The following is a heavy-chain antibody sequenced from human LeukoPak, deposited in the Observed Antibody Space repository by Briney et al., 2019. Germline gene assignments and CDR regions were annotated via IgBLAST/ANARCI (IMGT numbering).Heavy chain of an antibody. CDR1: GFTFSSYS. D-gene: IGHD4-17*01. CDR3: ARDPFMTTGWGIDY. V-gene: IGHV3-48*04. CDR2: ISSSSSTI. Sequence: GGSLRLSCAASGFTFSSYSMNWVRQAPGKGLEWVSYISSSSSTIYYADSVKGRFTISRDNARNSLYLQMNSLRAEDTAVYYCARDPFMTTGWGIDYWGQGTLVTVSS. J-gene: IGHJ4*02.